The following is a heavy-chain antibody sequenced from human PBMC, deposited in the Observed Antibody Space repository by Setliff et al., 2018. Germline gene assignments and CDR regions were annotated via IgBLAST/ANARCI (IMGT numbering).Heavy chain of an antibody. D-gene: IGHD2-8*01. CDR3: LRLVRYCSRTSCQRTSGDEV. CDR1: GYTFRQSI. Sequence: GASVKVSCQASGYTFRQSIVSWVRQAPGQGLEWLGWIGVYSGNTYTAQRFQGRVTMTTDTSTNMAYLELRGLRSDDTAVYYCLRLVRYCSRTSCQRTSGDEVWGQGTLVTVSS. CDR2: IGVYSGNT. V-gene: IGHV1-18*01. J-gene: IGHJ4*02.